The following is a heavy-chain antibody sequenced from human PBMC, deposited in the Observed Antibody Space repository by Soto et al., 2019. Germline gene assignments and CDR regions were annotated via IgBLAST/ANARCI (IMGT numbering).Heavy chain of an antibody. CDR3: ARDMYSSDYFVKWFEP. CDR2: ISKDGMNK. Sequence: QVRLVESGGGVVQPGRSLRLSCTASGFSFSSYAMYWFRQPPGKGLEWVAVISKDGMNKNYADSVKGRVTVSRDNANYSLDLQLNSLRGEDTAMYYCARDMYSSDYFVKWFEPWGQGTLGTVA. V-gene: IGHV3-30*04. CDR1: GFSFSSYA. D-gene: IGHD6-19*01. J-gene: IGHJ5*02.